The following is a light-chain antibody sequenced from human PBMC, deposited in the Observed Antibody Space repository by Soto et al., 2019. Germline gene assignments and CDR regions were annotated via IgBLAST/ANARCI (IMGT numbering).Light chain of an antibody. CDR2: WAS. V-gene: IGKV4-1*01. CDR3: QQYYTTPRT. J-gene: IGKJ1*01. Sequence: DIVMTQSPDSLAVSLGERATINCKSSRSVLYSSNNKNYLAWYQQKPGQPPKLLIYWASTRDSGVPDRFSGSGSGTDSTLTISSLQAEDVAVYYCQQYYTTPRTFGQGTKVEIK. CDR1: RSVLYSSNNKNY.